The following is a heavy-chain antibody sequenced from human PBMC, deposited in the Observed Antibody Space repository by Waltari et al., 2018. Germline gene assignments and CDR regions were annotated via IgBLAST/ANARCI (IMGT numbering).Heavy chain of an antibody. CDR3: ARERDYDILTGYFKGMDV. V-gene: IGHV3-66*02. J-gene: IGHJ6*02. CDR1: GFTVSSNY. Sequence: EVQLVESGGGLVQPGGSLRLSCAASGFTVSSNYMSWFRQAPGKGLEWVSVIYSGGSTYYADSVKGRFTISRDNSKNTLYLQMNSLRAEDTAVYYCARERDYDILTGYFKGMDVWGQGTTVTVSS. CDR2: IYSGGST. D-gene: IGHD3-9*01.